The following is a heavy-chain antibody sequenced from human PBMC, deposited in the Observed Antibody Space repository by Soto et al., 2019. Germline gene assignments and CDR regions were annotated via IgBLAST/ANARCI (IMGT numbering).Heavy chain of an antibody. CDR2: INPSGGAP. J-gene: IGHJ6*02. D-gene: IGHD6-19*01. V-gene: IGHV1-46*01. Sequence: ASVKVSCKASGYTFTSYFIHWVRQAPGQGLEWMGIINPSGGAPTYAQKFQGRVTMTTDTSTSTAYMELSSLRSDDTAVYYFARDWSGWYAYYSYGRDVWGQGTTVTVSS. CDR3: ARDWSGWYAYYSYGRDV. CDR1: GYTFTSYF.